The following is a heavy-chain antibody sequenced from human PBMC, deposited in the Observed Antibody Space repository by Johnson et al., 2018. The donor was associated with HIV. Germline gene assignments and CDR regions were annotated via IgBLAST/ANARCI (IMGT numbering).Heavy chain of an antibody. D-gene: IGHD6-13*01. J-gene: IGHJ3*02. V-gene: IGHV3-30-3*01. CDR3: ARGVYSSSWYGAFDI. CDR1: GFTVSSNY. CDR2: ISYDGSNK. Sequence: QVQLVESGGGLIQPGGSLRLSCAASGFTVSSNYMSWVRQAPGKGLEWVAVISYDGSNKYYADSVKGRLTISRDNSKNTLYLQMNSLRAEDTAVYYCARGVYSSSWYGAFDIWGQGTMVTVSS.